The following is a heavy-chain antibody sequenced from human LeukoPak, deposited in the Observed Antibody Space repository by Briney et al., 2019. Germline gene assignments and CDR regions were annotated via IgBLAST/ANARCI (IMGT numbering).Heavy chain of an antibody. V-gene: IGHV4-61*02. Sequence: PSQTLSLTCTVSGGSISSGSYYWSWIRHPAGKGLEWIGRIYTSGSTDYNPSLKSRVTISVDTSKNQFSLKLSSVTAADTAVYYCASYGSGSYAFDIWGQGTMVTVSS. D-gene: IGHD3-10*01. CDR1: GGSISSGSYY. CDR2: IYTSGST. CDR3: ASYGSGSYAFDI. J-gene: IGHJ3*02.